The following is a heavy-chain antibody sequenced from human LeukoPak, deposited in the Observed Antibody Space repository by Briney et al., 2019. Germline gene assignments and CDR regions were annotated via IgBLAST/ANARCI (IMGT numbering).Heavy chain of an antibody. Sequence: ASVKVSCKASGYTFTSYGISWVRQAPGQGLEWMGWISAYNGNTNYAQKLQGRVTMTTDTSTSTAYMELRSLRSDDTAVYYCARDQEQWPDYYYGMDVWGQGTTVTVSS. J-gene: IGHJ6*02. CDR3: ARDQEQWPDYYYGMDV. V-gene: IGHV1-18*01. CDR1: GYTFTSYG. D-gene: IGHD6-19*01. CDR2: ISAYNGNT.